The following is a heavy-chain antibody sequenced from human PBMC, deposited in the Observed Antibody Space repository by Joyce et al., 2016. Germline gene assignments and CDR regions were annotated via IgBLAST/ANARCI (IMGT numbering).Heavy chain of an antibody. CDR2: IDPSDSYT. V-gene: IGHV5-10-1*03. J-gene: IGHJ4*02. D-gene: IGHD3-10*01. CDR3: ARRHYGSGSYPL. CDR1: GYNFTNFW. Sequence: EVQLVQSGAEVKKPGESLKISCTGSGYNFTNFWIGWVRQMPGKALELMRWIDPSDSYTNSSPSFPGHVTISTDKSSSTAYLQWRSLKTSDTAIYYCARRHYGSGSYPLWGRGTLVTVSS.